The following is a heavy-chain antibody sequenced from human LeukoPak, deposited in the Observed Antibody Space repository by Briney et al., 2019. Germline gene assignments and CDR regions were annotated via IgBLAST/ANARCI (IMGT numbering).Heavy chain of an antibody. CDR3: ARGPYSYDSSGAFDI. V-gene: IGHV4-39*01. J-gene: IGHJ3*02. CDR2: IYYSGST. Sequence: KPSETLSLTCSVSGDSISTSSSYWGWIRQPPGKGLEWIGSIYYSGSTYYNTSLKSRVTISVDTSKNQFSLKLNSVTAADTAVYFCARGPYSYDSSGAFDIWGQGTMVTVSS. D-gene: IGHD3-22*01. CDR1: GDSISTSSSY.